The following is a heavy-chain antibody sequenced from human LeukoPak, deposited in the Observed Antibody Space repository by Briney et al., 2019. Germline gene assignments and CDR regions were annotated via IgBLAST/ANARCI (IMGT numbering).Heavy chain of an antibody. V-gene: IGHV3-48*03. Sequence: PGGSLRLSCAASGFTFSSYAMNWVRQAPGKGLEWVSYISSSGTTVYYADSVKGRFTISRDNARKSLYLQVNSLRAEDAAIYYCVGQIWLWPWGQGTLLTVST. D-gene: IGHD5-24*01. J-gene: IGHJ5*02. CDR3: VGQIWLWP. CDR2: ISSSGTTV. CDR1: GFTFSSYA.